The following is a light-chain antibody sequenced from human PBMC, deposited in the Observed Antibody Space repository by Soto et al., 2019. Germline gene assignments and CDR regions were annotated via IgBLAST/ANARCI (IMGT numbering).Light chain of an antibody. CDR3: QQYYSTPPT. V-gene: IGKV4-1*01. J-gene: IGKJ2*01. CDR2: WAS. Sequence: DIVMTQSPDSLPVSLGERATINCESSQSVLYSSNNKNYLAWYQQKPGQPPKLLIYWASTRESGVPDRFSGSGSGTDFTLTINSLQAEDAAVYYCQQYYSTPPTFGQGTKLEIK. CDR1: QSVLYSSNNKNY.